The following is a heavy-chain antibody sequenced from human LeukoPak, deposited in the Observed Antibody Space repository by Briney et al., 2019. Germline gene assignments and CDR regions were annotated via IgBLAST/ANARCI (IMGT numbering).Heavy chain of an antibody. J-gene: IGHJ3*02. D-gene: IGHD3-16*01. CDR2: IYTSGST. CDR1: GGSISSGSYY. CDR3: AREKIRDYVWGSYDRYAFDI. Sequence: PSQTLSLTCTVSGGSISSGSYYWSWIRQPAGKGLEWIGRIYTSGSTNYNPSLKSRVTISVDTSKNQFSPKLSSVTAADTAVYYCAREKIRDYVWGSYDRYAFDIWGQGTMVTVSS. V-gene: IGHV4-61*02.